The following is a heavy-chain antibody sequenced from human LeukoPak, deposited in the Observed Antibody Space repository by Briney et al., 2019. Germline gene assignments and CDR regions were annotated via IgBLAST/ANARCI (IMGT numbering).Heavy chain of an antibody. V-gene: IGHV3-7*01. J-gene: IGHJ3*02. Sequence: GGSLRLSCAASGFTFSRYWMTWVRQASGKRLEWVANIKPDGSDTYYVDSVKGRFTISKDNAKNSLYLQLNSLRAEDTAVYFCARDPGPTAWGAFDIWGQGTVVSVSS. CDR3: ARDPGPTAWGAFDI. CDR1: GFTFSRYW. D-gene: IGHD7-27*01. CDR2: IKPDGSDT.